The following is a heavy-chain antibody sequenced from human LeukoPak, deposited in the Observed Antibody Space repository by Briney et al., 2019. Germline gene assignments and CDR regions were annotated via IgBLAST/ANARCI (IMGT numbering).Heavy chain of an antibody. D-gene: IGHD6-13*01. CDR1: GYTFTGYY. CDR3: ARPLTAAGTNYYYYGMVA. Sequence: GASVKVSCKASGYTFTGYYMHWVRQAPGQGLEWMGWINPNSGGTNYAQKFQGRVTMTRDTSISTAYMELSRLRSDDTAVYYCARPLTAAGTNYYYYGMVAWGQGTTVTVSS. CDR2: INPNSGGT. V-gene: IGHV1-2*02. J-gene: IGHJ6*02.